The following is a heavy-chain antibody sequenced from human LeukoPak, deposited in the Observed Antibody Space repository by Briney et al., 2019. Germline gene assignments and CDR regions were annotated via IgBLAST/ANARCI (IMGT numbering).Heavy chain of an antibody. V-gene: IGHV3-23*01. CDR1: GFTYSISA. D-gene: IGHD6-19*01. CDR2: ISGNSITT. J-gene: IGHJ4*02. Sequence: GGSLRLSCAASGFTYSISAMSWVRQAPGKGLEWVATISGNSITTYYADSLKGRFTISRDASKNTLYLQMDSLRVEDTAVYFCAKDRTQGSGWYLIFDYWSQGTLVTVSS. CDR3: AKDRTQGSGWYLIFDY.